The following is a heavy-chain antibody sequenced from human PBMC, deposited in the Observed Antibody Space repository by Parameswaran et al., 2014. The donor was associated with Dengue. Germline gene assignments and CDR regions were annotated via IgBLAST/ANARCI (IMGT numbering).Heavy chain of an antibody. CDR2: INPNSGGT. D-gene: IGHD3-16*01. CDR3: ARVLRGEDDY. V-gene: IGHV1-2*02. Sequence: WVRQAPGQGLEWMGWINPNSGGTNYAQKFQGRVTMTRDTSISTAYMELSRLRSDDTAVYYCARVLRGEDDYWGQGTLVTVSS. J-gene: IGHJ4*02.